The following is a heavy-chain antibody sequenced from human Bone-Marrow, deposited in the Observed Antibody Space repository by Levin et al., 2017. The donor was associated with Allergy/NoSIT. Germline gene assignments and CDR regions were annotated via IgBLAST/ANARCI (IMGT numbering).Heavy chain of an antibody. V-gene: IGHV3-21*06. D-gene: IGHD4-17*01. CDR2: ISTTSTYI. J-gene: IGHJ6*02. CDR1: GFIFSSYT. Sequence: KASETLSLTCAASGFIFSSYTMKWVRQAPGKGLEWVSSISTTSTYIYYADSVKGRFTISRDNAKNSLYLQMNNLRAEDTALYYCARLYGDAYYYGLDVWGQGTTVTVSS. CDR3: ARLYGDAYYYGLDV.